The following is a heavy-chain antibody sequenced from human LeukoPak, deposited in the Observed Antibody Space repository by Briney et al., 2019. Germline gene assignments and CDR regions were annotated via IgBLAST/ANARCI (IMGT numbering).Heavy chain of an antibody. CDR1: GFTFSSYS. Sequence: PGGSLRLSCAASGFTFSSYSMNWVRQAPGKGLEWVSYISSSGSTIYYGDSVKGRFTMSRDNAKNSLYLQMNSLRAEDTAVYYCARDRGGGATDYWGQGTLVTVSS. CDR2: ISSSGSTI. V-gene: IGHV3-48*04. CDR3: ARDRGGGATDY. D-gene: IGHD1-26*01. J-gene: IGHJ4*02.